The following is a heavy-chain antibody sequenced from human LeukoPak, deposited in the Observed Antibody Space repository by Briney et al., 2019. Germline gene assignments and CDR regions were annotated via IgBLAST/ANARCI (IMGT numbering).Heavy chain of an antibody. V-gene: IGHV1-69*13. CDR2: IIPIFGTA. J-gene: IGHJ4*02. CDR3: ALERGVTTPLFDY. D-gene: IGHD4-11*01. Sequence: SVKVFCKASGGTFSSYAISWVRQAPGQGLEWMGGIIPIFGTANYAQKFQGRVTITADESTSTAYMELSSLRSEDTAVYYCALERGVTTPLFDYWGQGTLVTVSS. CDR1: GGTFSSYA.